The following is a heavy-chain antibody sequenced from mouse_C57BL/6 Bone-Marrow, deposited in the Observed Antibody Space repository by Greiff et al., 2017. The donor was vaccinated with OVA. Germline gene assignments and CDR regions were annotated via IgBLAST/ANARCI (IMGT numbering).Heavy chain of an antibody. J-gene: IGHJ2*01. V-gene: IGHV1-42*01. CDR2: INPSTGGT. D-gene: IGHD2-5*01. CDR1: GYSFTGYY. CDR3: ASSYSNYFFDD. Sequence: EVQLQQSGPELVKPGASVKISCKASGYSFTGYYMNWVKQSPEKSLEWIGEINPSTGGTTYNQKFKAKATLTVDKSSSTAYMQLKSLTSEDSAVYYCASSYSNYFFDDWGQGTTLTVSS.